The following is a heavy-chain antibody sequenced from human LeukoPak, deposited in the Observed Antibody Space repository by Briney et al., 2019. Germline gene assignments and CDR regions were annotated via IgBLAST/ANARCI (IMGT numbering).Heavy chain of an antibody. Sequence: PSETLSLTCTVSGGSISSGAYYWGWIRQPPGKGLEWIGTIHYSGKTYYNPSLKSRVTISGDTSKNQFSLKLSSVTAADTAVYYCAKGVWFGELLSPEWGQGTLVTVSS. V-gene: IGHV4-39*07. D-gene: IGHD3-10*01. J-gene: IGHJ4*02. CDR2: IHYSGKT. CDR1: GGSISSGAYY. CDR3: AKGVWFGELLSPE.